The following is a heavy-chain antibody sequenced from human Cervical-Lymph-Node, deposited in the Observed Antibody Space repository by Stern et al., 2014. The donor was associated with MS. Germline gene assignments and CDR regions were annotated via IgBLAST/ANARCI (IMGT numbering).Heavy chain of an antibody. CDR1: GYTFTENW. J-gene: IGHJ5*02. D-gene: IGHD2-2*01. CDR2: IDPSNSYI. Sequence: EVQLVESGGEVKKPGESLTISCKSSGYTFTENWITWVRHIPGKGLAWLGTIDPSNSYINYNASFQGHVSFSVDKSIGHAYLHWNSLKASDTAIYYCASRSDCPSPSCNVHWFDPWGQGTLVTVSS. V-gene: IGHV5-10-1*03. CDR3: ASRSDCPSPSCNVHWFDP.